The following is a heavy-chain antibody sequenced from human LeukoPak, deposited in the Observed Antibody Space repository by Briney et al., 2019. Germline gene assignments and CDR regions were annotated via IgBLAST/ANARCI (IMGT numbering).Heavy chain of an antibody. CDR2: ISGSGSST. J-gene: IGHJ4*02. CDR1: GFTFSSYA. V-gene: IGHV3-23*01. CDR3: AKDIWGYTYGALDY. D-gene: IGHD5-18*01. Sequence: GGSLRFSCAASGFTFSSYAMSWVRQAPGKGLEWVSAISGSGSSTYYADSVKGRFTIPRDNSKNTLYLQMNSLRAEDTALYYCAKDIWGYTYGALDYWGQGTLVTVSS.